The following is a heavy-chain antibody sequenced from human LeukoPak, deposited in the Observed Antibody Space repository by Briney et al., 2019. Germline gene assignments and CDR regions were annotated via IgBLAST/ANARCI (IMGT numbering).Heavy chain of an antibody. CDR2: ISGSGGNT. Sequence: PGGPLRLSCAASGFTFSNYGMNWVRQAPGKGLEWVSVISGSGGNTYYADSVKGRFTISRDNSKNTVYLQMNSLRAEDTAVYYCAVAGTYYWGQGTLVTVSS. D-gene: IGHD6-19*01. CDR1: GFTFSNYG. CDR3: AVAGTYY. J-gene: IGHJ4*02. V-gene: IGHV3-23*01.